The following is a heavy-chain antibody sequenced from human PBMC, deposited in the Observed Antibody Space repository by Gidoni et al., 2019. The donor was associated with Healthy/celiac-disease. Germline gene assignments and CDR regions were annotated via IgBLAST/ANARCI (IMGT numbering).Heavy chain of an antibody. CDR1: GYTFTSYA. D-gene: IGHD2-15*01. CDR3: ARARDIVVVVAALDY. J-gene: IGHJ4*02. Sequence: QVQLVQSGAEVKKPGASVKVSCKASGYTFTSYAMHWVRQAPGQRLEWMGWINAGNGNTKYSQKVQGRVTITRDTSASTAYMELSSLRSEDTAVYYCARARDIVVVVAALDYWGQGTLVTVSS. CDR2: INAGNGNT. V-gene: IGHV1-3*01.